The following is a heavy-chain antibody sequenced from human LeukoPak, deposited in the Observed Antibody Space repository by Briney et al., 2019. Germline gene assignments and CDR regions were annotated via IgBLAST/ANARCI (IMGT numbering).Heavy chain of an antibody. CDR1: GFTFSSYW. V-gene: IGHV3-30*02. CDR3: AKDPYNWNPPFDY. Sequence: GGSLRLSCAASGFTFSSYWMNWVRQAPGKGLEWVAFIRYDGSNKYYADSVKGRFTISRDNSKNTLYLQMNSLRAEDTAVYFLAKDPYNWNPPFDYWGQGTLVTVSS. D-gene: IGHD1-20*01. J-gene: IGHJ4*02. CDR2: IRYDGSNK.